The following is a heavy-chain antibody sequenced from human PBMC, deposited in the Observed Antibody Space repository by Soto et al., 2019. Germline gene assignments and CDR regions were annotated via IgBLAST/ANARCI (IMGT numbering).Heavy chain of an antibody. J-gene: IGHJ4*02. Sequence: ASVKVSCKASGGTFSSYAISWVRQAPGQGLEWMGGIIPIFGTANYAQKFQGRVTITADESTSTAYMELSSLRSEDTAVYYCARGPSDSSGYSYYFDYWGQGTLVTVSS. CDR1: GGTFSSYA. D-gene: IGHD3-22*01. CDR3: ARGPSDSSGYSYYFDY. CDR2: IIPIFGTA. V-gene: IGHV1-69*13.